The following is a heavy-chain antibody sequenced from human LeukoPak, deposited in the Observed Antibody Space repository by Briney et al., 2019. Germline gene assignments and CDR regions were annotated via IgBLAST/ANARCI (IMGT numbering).Heavy chain of an antibody. J-gene: IGHJ6*02. Sequence: SETLSLTCTVSGGSMSSGGDFWWSWMRQPPGRGLEWIGYIYHSGNTYYNPSLRSRVTISLSRPKNQFSLNLNSMTAADTAVYYCARDESSSSHYYYGMDVWGQGTTVTVSS. CDR1: GGSMSSGGDF. CDR2: IYHSGNT. V-gene: IGHV4-30-2*01. D-gene: IGHD6-13*01. CDR3: ARDESSSSHYYYGMDV.